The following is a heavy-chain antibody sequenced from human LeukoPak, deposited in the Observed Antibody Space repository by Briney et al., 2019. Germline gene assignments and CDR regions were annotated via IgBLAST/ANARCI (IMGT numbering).Heavy chain of an antibody. CDR3: ARHKGVTGSRLNYFYYGMDV. CDR1: GYSFTSYW. V-gene: IGHV5-51*01. J-gene: IGHJ6*01. Sequence: TGESLKISCKGSGYSFTSYWIGWVRQMPGKGLEWMGIIYPGDSDTRYSPAFQGQVTISADKSISTTYLQWSSLQASDTAMYYCARHKGVTGSRLNYFYYGMDVWGQGTTVTVSS. CDR2: IYPGDSDT. D-gene: IGHD2-21*02.